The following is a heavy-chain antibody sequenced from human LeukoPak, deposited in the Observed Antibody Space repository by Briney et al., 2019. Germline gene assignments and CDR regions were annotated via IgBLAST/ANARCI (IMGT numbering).Heavy chain of an antibody. D-gene: IGHD2-21*01. CDR3: ARGDIVVGGGRNWFDP. Sequence: SETLSLTCTVSGGSISNHFCSWIRQPAGKGLEWIGRVSTSGSTYYNPSLKSRVTMSADTSKNQFSLKLTSTTAADTAVYYCARGDIVVGGGRNWFDPWGQGTLVTVSS. CDR2: VSTSGST. V-gene: IGHV4-4*07. J-gene: IGHJ5*02. CDR1: GGSISNHF.